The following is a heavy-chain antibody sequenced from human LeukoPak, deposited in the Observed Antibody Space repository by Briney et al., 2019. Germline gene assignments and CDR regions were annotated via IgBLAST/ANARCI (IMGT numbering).Heavy chain of an antibody. CDR1: GYSISSGYY. CDR2: IYHSGST. CDR3: ARDLSLGGSGGALLYNWFDP. Sequence: PSETLSLTCTVSGYSISSGYYWGWIRQPPGKGLEWIGSIYHSGSTYYNPSLKSRVTISVDTSKNQFSLKLSSVTAADTAVYYCARDLSLGGSGGALLYNWFDPWGQGTLVTVSS. V-gene: IGHV4-38-2*02. J-gene: IGHJ5*02. D-gene: IGHD2-15*01.